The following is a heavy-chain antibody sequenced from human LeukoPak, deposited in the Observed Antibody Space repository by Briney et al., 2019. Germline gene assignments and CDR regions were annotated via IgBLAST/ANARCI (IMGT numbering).Heavy chain of an antibody. D-gene: IGHD7-27*01. J-gene: IGHJ4*02. CDR2: INWNGGST. Sequence: GGSLRLSCAASGFTFSSYGMSWVRQAPGKGLEWVSGINWNGGSTGYADSVKGRFTISRDNAKNSLYLQMNSLRAEDTALYYCARDEAGPWGYWGQGTLVTVSS. CDR3: ARDEAGPWGY. CDR1: GFTFSSYG. V-gene: IGHV3-20*04.